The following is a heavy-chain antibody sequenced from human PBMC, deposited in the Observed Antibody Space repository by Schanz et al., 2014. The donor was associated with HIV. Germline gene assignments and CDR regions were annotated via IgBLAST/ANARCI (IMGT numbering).Heavy chain of an antibody. V-gene: IGHV3-23*01. D-gene: IGHD6-13*01. CDR3: AKRGPAAWDYFDS. Sequence: EVQLLESGGGLVQPGESLRLSCAVSGFRFSSHAMTWVRQAPGKGLEWVSTIGGTNTHYAESVEGRFTVSRDNSKDTLFLQMNSLRVDDTAVYYCAKRGPAAWDYFDSWGQGTLVIVSS. J-gene: IGHJ4*02. CDR1: GFRFSSHA. CDR2: IGGTNT.